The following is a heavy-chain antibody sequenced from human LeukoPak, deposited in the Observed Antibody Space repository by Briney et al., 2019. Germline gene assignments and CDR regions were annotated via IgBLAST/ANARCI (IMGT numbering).Heavy chain of an antibody. J-gene: IGHJ4*02. CDR2: ISSSGSPI. CDR3: ARGSRFDY. CDR1: GFKFTSYS. Sequence: GGSLRLSCAASGFKFTSYSMNWVRQAPGKGLEWISYISSSGSPIYYADSVKGRFTISRDNAKKSSDLQMTNLTAGDTAVYFCARGSRFDYWGQGAPVTVSS. V-gene: IGHV3-48*04.